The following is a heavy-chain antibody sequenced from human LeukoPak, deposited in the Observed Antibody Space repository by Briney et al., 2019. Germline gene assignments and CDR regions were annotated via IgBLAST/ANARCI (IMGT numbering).Heavy chain of an antibody. CDR3: AKLDYGDYGYFDL. CDR1: GFTFSSYA. D-gene: IGHD4-17*01. V-gene: IGHV3-23*01. J-gene: IGHJ2*01. CDR2: ISGSGGST. Sequence: GGSLRLSCAASGFTFSSYAMSWVRQAPGKGLEWVSAISGSGGSTCYADSVKGRFTISRDNSKNTLYLQMNSLRAEDTAVYYCAKLDYGDYGYFDLWGRGTLVTVSS.